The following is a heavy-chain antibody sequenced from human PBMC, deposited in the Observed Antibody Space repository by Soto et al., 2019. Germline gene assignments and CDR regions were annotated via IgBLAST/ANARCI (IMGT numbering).Heavy chain of an antibody. CDR3: ARTDSSSWYPPADYYYGMDV. Sequence: QVQLVQSGAEVKKPGASVKVSCKASGYTFTSYDINWVRQATGQGLEWMGWMNPNSGNTGYAQKFQGRVTMTRNTSISTAYMELSSLRSEDTAVYYCARTDSSSWYPPADYYYGMDVWGQGTTVTVSS. D-gene: IGHD6-13*01. CDR1: GYTFTSYD. J-gene: IGHJ6*02. V-gene: IGHV1-8*01. CDR2: MNPNSGNT.